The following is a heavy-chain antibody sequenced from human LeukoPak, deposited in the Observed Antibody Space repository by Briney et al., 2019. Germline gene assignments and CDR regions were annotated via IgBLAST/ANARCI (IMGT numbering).Heavy chain of an antibody. D-gene: IGHD3-10*01. J-gene: IGHJ4*02. V-gene: IGHV1-8*02. CDR1: GYTFTSYD. CDR3: ARDERSPFGNPDFDY. CDR2: MNPNSGNT. Sequence: ASVKVSCKASGYTFTSYDINWVRQATGQGLEWMGWMNPNSGNTGYAQKLQGRVTMTTDTSTSTAYMELRSLRSDDTAVYYCARDERSPFGNPDFDYWGQGTLVTVSS.